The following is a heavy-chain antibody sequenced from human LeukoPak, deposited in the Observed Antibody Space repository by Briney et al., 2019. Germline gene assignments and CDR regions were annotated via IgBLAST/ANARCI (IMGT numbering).Heavy chain of an antibody. CDR2: ISAYNGYP. D-gene: IGHD4-23*01. V-gene: IGHV1-18*01. CDR1: GYTFTNYG. CDR3: ARDKAVTTEVTQHFQH. J-gene: IGHJ1*01. Sequence: GASVKVSCKASGYTFTNYGISWVRQAPGQGLEWMGWISAYNGYPDYAQKFQFRVTMTTDTSTSTAYMELRSLRSDDTAVYYCARDKAVTTEVTQHFQHWGQGTLVTVSS.